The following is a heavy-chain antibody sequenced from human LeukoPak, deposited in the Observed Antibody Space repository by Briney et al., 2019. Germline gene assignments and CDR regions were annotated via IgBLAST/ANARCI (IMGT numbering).Heavy chain of an antibody. V-gene: IGHV1-18*01. J-gene: IGHJ4*02. Sequence: ASVKVSCKASGYTFTSYGISWVRQAPGQGLEWMGWISAYNGNTNYAQKLQGRVTMTTDTSTSTAYMELRSLRSDDTAVYYCARRVWYTKNYDDYFGYWGQGTLVTVSS. CDR2: ISAYNGNT. CDR3: ARRVWYTKNYDDYFGY. CDR1: GYTFTSYG. D-gene: IGHD2-2*02.